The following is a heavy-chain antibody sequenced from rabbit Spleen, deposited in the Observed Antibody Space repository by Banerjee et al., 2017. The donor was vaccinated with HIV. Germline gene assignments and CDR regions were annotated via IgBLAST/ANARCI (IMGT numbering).Heavy chain of an antibody. J-gene: IGHJ6*01. CDR1: GFSFSYSDY. CDR3: ARDSGTSFSSYGMDL. V-gene: IGHV1S40*01. CDR2: IGAGVSYTT. Sequence: QQLVESGGGLVKPGASLTLTCTASGFSFSYSDYMCWVRQPPGKGPEWIACIGAGVSYTTYYATWAKGRFTISKTSSTTVTLQMTSLTAADTATYFCARDSGTSFSSYGMDLWGQGTLVTVS. D-gene: IGHD8-1*01.